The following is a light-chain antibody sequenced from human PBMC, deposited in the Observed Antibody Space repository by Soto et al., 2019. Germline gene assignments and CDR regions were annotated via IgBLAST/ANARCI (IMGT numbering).Light chain of an antibody. Sequence: QSALTQPPSASGSPGQSVTISCTGTSSDVGAYNFVSWYQQHPGKAPKLMIYEVSKRPSGVPDRFSASKSGNTASLAISGLQSEDEGDYYCAAWDDSLKGFWVFGGGTKLTVL. CDR1: SSDVGAYNF. CDR2: EVS. CDR3: AAWDDSLKGFWV. V-gene: IGLV2-8*01. J-gene: IGLJ3*02.